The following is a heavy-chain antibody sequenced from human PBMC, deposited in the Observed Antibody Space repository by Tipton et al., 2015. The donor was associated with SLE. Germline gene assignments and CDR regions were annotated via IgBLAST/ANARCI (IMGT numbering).Heavy chain of an antibody. CDR1: GGSISSYY. J-gene: IGHJ6*04. D-gene: IGHD5-24*01. Sequence: LRLSCTVSGGSISSYYWSWIRQYPGKGLEWIGYIYYRGTTHYNPSLESRASISVDTSRNQFSLNLTSVTAADTAVFYCARGEGYKGFYFIDVWGRGTKVTVPS. CDR3: ARGEGYKGFYFIDV. CDR2: IYYRGTT. V-gene: IGHV4-31*02.